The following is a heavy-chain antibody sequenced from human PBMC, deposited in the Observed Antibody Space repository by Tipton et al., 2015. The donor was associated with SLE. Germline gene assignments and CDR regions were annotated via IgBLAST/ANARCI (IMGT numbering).Heavy chain of an antibody. D-gene: IGHD5-12*01. CDR1: GESFSGYY. Sequence: TLSLTCAVYGESFSGYYWTWIRQPPGKGLEWIGYIYYSGSTNYNPSLKSRVTISVDTSKNQFSLKLSSVTAADTAVYYCARRLTRYSGYDYFDYWGQGTLVTVSS. V-gene: IGHV4-59*08. CDR3: ARRLTRYSGYDYFDY. J-gene: IGHJ4*02. CDR2: IYYSGST.